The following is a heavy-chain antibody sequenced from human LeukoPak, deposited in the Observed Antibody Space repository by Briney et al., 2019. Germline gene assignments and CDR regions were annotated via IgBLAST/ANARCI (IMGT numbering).Heavy chain of an antibody. CDR1: GFSISSDKY. CDR2: IYHTGST. D-gene: IGHD3-10*01. V-gene: IGHV4-38-2*01. Sequence: SETLSLTYAVSGFSISSDKYWGWIRQPPRKGLEWIGSIYHTGSTYYNPSLKSRVTISVDTSKNQFSLKLNSVTAADTAVYYCARLSYYYYYMDVWGRGTTVTVSS. CDR3: ARLSYYYYYMDV. J-gene: IGHJ6*03.